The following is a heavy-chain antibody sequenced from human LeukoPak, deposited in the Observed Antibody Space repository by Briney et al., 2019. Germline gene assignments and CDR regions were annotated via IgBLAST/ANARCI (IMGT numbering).Heavy chain of an antibody. Sequence: ASVKVSCKASGYNFTDDYMHWLRQAPGQGPEFMGWINPDSGFTNYAQKFKGRVTMTRDTSISTAYLEVRSLTSDDTAVYYCAPTAEAYTSWWKVWGQGTLVTVSS. CDR2: INPDSGFT. CDR3: APTAEAYTSWWKV. D-gene: IGHD3-16*01. J-gene: IGHJ4*02. V-gene: IGHV1-2*02. CDR1: GYNFTDDY.